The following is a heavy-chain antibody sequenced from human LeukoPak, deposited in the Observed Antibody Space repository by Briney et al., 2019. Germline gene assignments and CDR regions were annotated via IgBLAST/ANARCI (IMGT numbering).Heavy chain of an antibody. J-gene: IGHJ2*01. CDR1: GGSIISASYF. D-gene: IGHD2-2*01. CDR2: VYYSGST. V-gene: IGHV4-39*07. CDR3: SRRGCSHTDCFYWYFDL. Sequence: SETLSLTCSVSGGSIISASYFWSFIRQPPGKGLEWIGSVYYSGSTWYNPSLKSRVTISVDTSKNEFSLKLRSATATDTAVYYCSRRGCSHTDCFYWYFDLWGRGALLTVSS.